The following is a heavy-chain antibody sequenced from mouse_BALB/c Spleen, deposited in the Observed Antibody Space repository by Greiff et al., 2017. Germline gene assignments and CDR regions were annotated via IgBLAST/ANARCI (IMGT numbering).Heavy chain of an antibody. CDR1: GYTFTSYW. CDR2: IYPGSGST. Sequence: LQQPGSELVRPGASVTLSCKASGYTFTSYWMHWVKQRPGQGLEWIGNIYPGSGSTNYDEKFKSKATLTVDTSSSTAYMQLSSLTSEDSAVYYCTRGGLLRAMDYWGQGTSVTVSS. V-gene: IGHV1S22*01. D-gene: IGHD2-3*01. J-gene: IGHJ4*01. CDR3: TRGGLLRAMDY.